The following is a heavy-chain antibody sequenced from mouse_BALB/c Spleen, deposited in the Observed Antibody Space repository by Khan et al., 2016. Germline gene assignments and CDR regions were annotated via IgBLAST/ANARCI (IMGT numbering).Heavy chain of an antibody. D-gene: IGHD2-1*01. Sequence: QIQLVQSGPELKKPGETVKISCKAAGYTFTDYSMHWVKQAPGKGLKWMGWINTETGEPTYADDFKGRFAFSLETSASTAYLQINNLKNEDTATYFCASRTVYSGNYGEFTYWGQGTLVTVSA. CDR2: INTETGEP. CDR3: ASRTVYSGNYGEFTY. J-gene: IGHJ3*01. CDR1: GYTFTDYS. V-gene: IGHV9-2-1*01.